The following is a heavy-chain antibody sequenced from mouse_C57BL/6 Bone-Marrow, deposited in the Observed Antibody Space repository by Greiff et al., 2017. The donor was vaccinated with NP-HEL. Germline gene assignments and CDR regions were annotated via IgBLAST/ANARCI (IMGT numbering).Heavy chain of an antibody. CDR2: IYPGSGST. Sequence: QVHVKQPGAELVKPGASVKMSCKASGYTFTSYWITWVKQRPGQGLEWIGDIYPGSGSTNYNEKFKSKATLTVDTSSSTAYMQLSSLTSEDSAVYYCAREGITTVVGYWYFDVWGTGTTVTVSS. V-gene: IGHV1-55*01. J-gene: IGHJ1*03. D-gene: IGHD1-1*01. CDR3: AREGITTVVGYWYFDV. CDR1: GYTFTSYW.